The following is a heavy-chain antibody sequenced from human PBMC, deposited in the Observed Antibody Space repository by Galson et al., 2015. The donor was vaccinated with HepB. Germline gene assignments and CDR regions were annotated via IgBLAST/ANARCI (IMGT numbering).Heavy chain of an antibody. CDR1: GYTFTSYA. J-gene: IGHJ2*01. V-gene: IGHV7-4-1*02. Sequence: SVKVSCKASGYTFTSYATNWVRQAPGQGLEWMGWINTNTGNPTYAQGFTGRFVFSLDTSVSTAYLQISSLKAGDTAVYYCARVGGNRYWYFDLWGRGTLVTVSS. D-gene: IGHD4-23*01. CDR2: INTNTGNP. CDR3: ARVGGNRYWYFDL.